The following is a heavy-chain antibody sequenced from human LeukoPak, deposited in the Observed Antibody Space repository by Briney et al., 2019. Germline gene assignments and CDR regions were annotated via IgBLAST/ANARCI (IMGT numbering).Heavy chain of an antibody. CDR3: ARDLGFGPYNWFDP. Sequence: ASVKVSCKASGYTFTGYYMHWVRQAPGQGLEWMGWINPNSGGTNYAQKFQGRVTMTRDTSISTAYMELSRLRSDDTAVYYCARDLGFGPYNWFDPWGQGTLVTVSS. D-gene: IGHD3-10*01. V-gene: IGHV1-2*02. CDR2: INPNSGGT. CDR1: GYTFTGYY. J-gene: IGHJ5*02.